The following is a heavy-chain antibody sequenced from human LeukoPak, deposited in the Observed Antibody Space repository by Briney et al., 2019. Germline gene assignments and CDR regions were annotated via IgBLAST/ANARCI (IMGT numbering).Heavy chain of an antibody. V-gene: IGHV4-39*07. CDR3: VRDKRTYYYYMDL. CDR1: GGSLNTENYY. J-gene: IGHJ6*03. Sequence: SETLSLTCTVSGGSLNTENYYWGWIRQPPGQGLEWIGSIYYNGFTYYNESLKSRVSMSVVTSKNQFSLKLSTVTAADTAVYYCVRDKRTYYYYMDLWGTGTTVTVSS. CDR2: IYYNGFT.